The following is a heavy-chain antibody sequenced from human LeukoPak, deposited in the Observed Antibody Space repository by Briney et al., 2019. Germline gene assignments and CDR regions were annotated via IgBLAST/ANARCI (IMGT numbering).Heavy chain of an antibody. J-gene: IGHJ5*02. Sequence: ASVKVSCKASGPTFTTYYINWIRQAPGQGLEWMGIINSNAGCTNYAQKFQGRGTMTRDISMATVYMELRSIRSEDTAVYYCARDAGRTTMTTWSGGEYVGGRRGQYWFDPWGQGTLVTVSS. D-gene: IGHD4-17*01. CDR1: GPTFTTYY. CDR3: ARDAGRTTMTTWSGGEYVGGRRGQYWFDP. V-gene: IGHV1-46*01. CDR2: INSNAGCT.